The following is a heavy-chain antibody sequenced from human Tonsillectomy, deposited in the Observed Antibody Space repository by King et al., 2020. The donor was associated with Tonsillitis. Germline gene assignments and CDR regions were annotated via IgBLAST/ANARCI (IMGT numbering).Heavy chain of an antibody. J-gene: IGHJ3*02. D-gene: IGHD3-22*01. CDR3: ARVRYYYDSSGYRPDAFDI. CDR1: GGSISSGGYS. Sequence: QLQESGPGLVKPSQTLSLTCAVSGGSISSGGYSWSWIRQPPGKGLEWIGYIYYSGSTYYNPSLKSRVTISVDTSKNQFSLKLRSVTTPDTAVYYSARVRYYYDSSGYRPDAFDIWGQGTMVTVSS. CDR2: IYYSGST. V-gene: IGHV4-30-4*07.